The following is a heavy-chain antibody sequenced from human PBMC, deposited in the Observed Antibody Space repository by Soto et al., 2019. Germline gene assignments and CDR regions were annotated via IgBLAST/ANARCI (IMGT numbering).Heavy chain of an antibody. CDR2: IGAGYGT. CDR1: GFTFGSYA. V-gene: IGHV3-23*01. D-gene: IGHD6-19*01. J-gene: IGHJ4*02. Sequence: EVQLLESGGGLVQPGGSLRLSCAASGFTFGSYAMSWVRQAPGKGLEWVSSIGAGYGTYYADSVKGRFTISRDNSKNTLYLQMNSLRAEDTAVYYCARVQYSSGWFYDYWGQGTLVTVSS. CDR3: ARVQYSSGWFYDY.